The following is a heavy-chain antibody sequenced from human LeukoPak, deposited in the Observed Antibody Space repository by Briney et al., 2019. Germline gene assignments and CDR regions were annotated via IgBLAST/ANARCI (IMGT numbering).Heavy chain of an antibody. D-gene: IGHD6-19*01. V-gene: IGHV1-69*05. Sequence: EASVKVSXKASGGTFSSYAISWVRQAPGQGLEWMGGIIPIFGTANYAQKFQGRVTITTDESTSTAYMELSSLRSEDTAVYYCARSIAVAGTPPDYWGQGTLVTVSS. CDR1: GGTFSSYA. CDR2: IIPIFGTA. J-gene: IGHJ4*02. CDR3: ARSIAVAGTPPDY.